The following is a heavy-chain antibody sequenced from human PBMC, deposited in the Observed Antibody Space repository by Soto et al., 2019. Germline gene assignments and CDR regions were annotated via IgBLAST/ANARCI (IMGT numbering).Heavy chain of an antibody. Sequence: PGGSLRLSCAASGFTFSSYSMNWVRQAPGKGLEWISYISSHSSTLYYADAVGGRFTISRDKAGNSLYLQMNSLRDEDTAVYYCVRDGSDNLYLNWLDAWAQGTLVPVSS. CDR2: ISSHSSTL. CDR1: GFTFSSYS. CDR3: VRDGSDNLYLNWLDA. V-gene: IGHV3-48*02. J-gene: IGHJ5*02. D-gene: IGHD6-19*01.